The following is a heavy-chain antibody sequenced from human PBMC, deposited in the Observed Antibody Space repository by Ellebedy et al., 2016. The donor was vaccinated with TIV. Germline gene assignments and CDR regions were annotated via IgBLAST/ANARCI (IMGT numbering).Heavy chain of an antibody. J-gene: IGHJ4*02. D-gene: IGHD1-26*01. CDR2: IRDIDGNT. CDR1: GFDFIMYA. CDR3: AKDLVVGRTVGVTEKMDY. V-gene: IGHV3-23*01. Sequence: PGGSLRLSCAASGFDFIMYAMRWVRQAPGKGLERVSHIRDIDGNTDYADSVKDRFTISRDNSKNTLYLQMNSLRAEDTAIYYCAKDLVVGRTVGVTEKMDYWGQGALVTVSS.